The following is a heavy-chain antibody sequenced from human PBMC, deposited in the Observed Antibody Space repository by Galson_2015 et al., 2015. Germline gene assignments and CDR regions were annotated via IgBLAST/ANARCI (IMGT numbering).Heavy chain of an antibody. CDR3: ATRAY. CDR1: GFTFNDLW. CDR2: INQDGREK. J-gene: IGHJ4*02. V-gene: IGHV3-7*02. Sequence: SLRLSCAASGFTFNDLWMMWVRRAPGKGLEWVANINQDGREKYYVDSVKGRFTISRDNAKNTMYLQMDSLRDEDTAVYYCATRAYWGQGTLVTVSS.